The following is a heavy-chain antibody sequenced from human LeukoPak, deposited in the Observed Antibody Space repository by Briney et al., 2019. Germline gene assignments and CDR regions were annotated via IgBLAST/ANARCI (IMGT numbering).Heavy chain of an antibody. V-gene: IGHV3-23*01. Sequence: RGSLRLSCAAPGFTFRSYAMSWVRQAPGKGREWGSAICVSGVSTYYADTVKGRVTISRDNYKNTLYLQMNSKGAEDTAVYYCAKGYGSSSGSYSDYFYYWGQGTRVTVSS. CDR1: GFTFRSYA. D-gene: IGHD1-26*01. CDR3: AKGYGSSSGSYSDYFYY. CDR2: ICVSGVST. J-gene: IGHJ4*02.